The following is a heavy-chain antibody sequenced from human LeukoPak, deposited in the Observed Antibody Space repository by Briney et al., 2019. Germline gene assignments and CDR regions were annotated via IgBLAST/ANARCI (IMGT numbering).Heavy chain of an antibody. V-gene: IGHV3-30*03. Sequence: GGSLRLSCAASGFTFSNYAVHWVRQAPGRGLEWVAVISYDGSNKYYADSVKGRFTTSRDNYKNTVYLQMNSPRAEDTAVYYCARESSTTRIGGLDVRGQGTTVIVSS. CDR1: GFTFSNYA. CDR3: ARESSTTRIGGLDV. CDR2: ISYDGSNK. J-gene: IGHJ6*02. D-gene: IGHD2/OR15-2a*01.